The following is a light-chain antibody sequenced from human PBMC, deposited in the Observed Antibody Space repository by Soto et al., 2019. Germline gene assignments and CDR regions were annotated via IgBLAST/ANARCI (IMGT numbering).Light chain of an antibody. CDR3: QQYNSYTPWT. V-gene: IGKV1-5*01. J-gene: IGKJ1*01. Sequence: GDRVTITCRASQYVGNDLAWYQQKPGEAPNLVIYDASNLKTGFPSRFSGSGSGTEFTLTITSLQPDDVATYYCQQYNSYTPWTFGQGTKVELK. CDR1: QYVGND. CDR2: DAS.